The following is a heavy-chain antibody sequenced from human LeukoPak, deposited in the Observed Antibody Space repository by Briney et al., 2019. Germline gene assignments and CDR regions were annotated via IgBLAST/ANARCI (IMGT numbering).Heavy chain of an antibody. D-gene: IGHD6-13*01. CDR1: GFTFSDYA. J-gene: IGHJ5*02. Sequence: GGSLRLSCVASGFTFSDYAMHWVRQAPGEGLEWVAVIYYDGSKKYYADSVEGRFTISRDNSKNTLYLHMKSLRVEDTAVYYCARGTSSSPNWFDPWGQGTLVTVSS. V-gene: IGHV3-30-3*01. CDR3: ARGTSSSPNWFDP. CDR2: IYYDGSKK.